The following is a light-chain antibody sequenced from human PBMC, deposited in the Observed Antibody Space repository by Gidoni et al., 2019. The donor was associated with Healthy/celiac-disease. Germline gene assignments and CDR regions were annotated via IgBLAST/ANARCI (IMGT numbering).Light chain of an antibody. J-gene: IGKJ3*01. Sequence: DIVLTQSPATLPLSPGERATLSCRASQSVSSYLAWYQQKPGQAPRLLIYDASNRATGIPARFSGSGSGTDFTLTISSLETEDFAVYYCQQRSNWPPGTFGPGTKVDIK. CDR3: QQRSNWPPGT. CDR1: QSVSSY. V-gene: IGKV3-11*01. CDR2: DAS.